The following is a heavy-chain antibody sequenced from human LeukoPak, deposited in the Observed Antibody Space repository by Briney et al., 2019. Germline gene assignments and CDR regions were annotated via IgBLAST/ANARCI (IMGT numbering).Heavy chain of an antibody. CDR2: ISGSGGST. Sequence: PGGSLRLSCAASGFTFSSYAMSWVRQAPGKGLEWVSAISGSGGSTYYADSVKGRFTISRDNSKNTLYLQMNSLRAEDPAVYYCAKDRDPGYSSGWYDAFDIWGQGTMVTVSS. V-gene: IGHV3-23*01. CDR1: GFTFSSYA. CDR3: AKDRDPGYSSGWYDAFDI. D-gene: IGHD6-19*01. J-gene: IGHJ3*02.